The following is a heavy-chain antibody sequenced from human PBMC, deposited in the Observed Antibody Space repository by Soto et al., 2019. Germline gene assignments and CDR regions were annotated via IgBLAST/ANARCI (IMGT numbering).Heavy chain of an antibody. J-gene: IGHJ4*02. CDR2: INHSGSA. CDR1: GFTVSSNY. Sequence: SETLSLSCAAFGFTVSSNYMTWTRQTPGKGLQWIGQINHSGSANYNPSLKSRVTISVHTSSSQFSLELSSVTAADTAVYYCARGLISGSHYSGGWYYFDSWGQGTQVTVSS. V-gene: IGHV4-34*01. D-gene: IGHD1-26*01. CDR3: ARGLISGSHYSGGWYYFDS.